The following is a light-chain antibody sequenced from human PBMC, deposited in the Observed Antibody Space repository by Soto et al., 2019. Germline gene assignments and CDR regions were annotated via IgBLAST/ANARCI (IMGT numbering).Light chain of an antibody. V-gene: IGKV1-12*01. Sequence: DIQMTQSPSSVSASVGDRVTITCRASQDISSWLVWYQQKPGKAPNLLIFGASSLQHGVPSRFSGSRSGTDVTLTISSLQPEDFATSYCQQANSFPLTFGGGTKVESK. CDR2: GAS. CDR1: QDISSW. J-gene: IGKJ4*01. CDR3: QQANSFPLT.